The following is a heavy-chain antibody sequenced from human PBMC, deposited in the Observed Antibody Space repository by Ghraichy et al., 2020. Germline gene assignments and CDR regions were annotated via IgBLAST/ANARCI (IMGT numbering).Heavy chain of an antibody. D-gene: IGHD4-17*01. CDR2: MYHGGNT. CDR1: GDFIANNRHF. V-gene: IGHV4-39*01. Sequence: SETLSLTCSVSGDFIANNRHFWGWIRQAPGKGLEWIATMYHGGNTYYSPSLKSRVTMSVDMSTNQFSLKLSSVTASDTAVYYCARRTGDYIDYGYYYYMDVGGKGTTVIV. CDR3: ARRTGDYIDYGYYYYMDV. J-gene: IGHJ6*03.